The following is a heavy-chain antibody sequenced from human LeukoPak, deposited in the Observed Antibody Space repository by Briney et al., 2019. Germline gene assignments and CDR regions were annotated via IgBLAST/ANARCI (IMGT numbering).Heavy chain of an antibody. J-gene: IGHJ5*02. CDR3: AKEYYDILTGGGGWFDP. V-gene: IGHV4-61*01. Sequence: SETLSLTCTVSGGSVSSNTFYWNWIRQPPGKGLEWIGYIHYSGNSNYNPPLKSRVTMSVDTSKNQVSLKLSSVTAADTAVYYCAKEYYDILTGGGGWFDPWGQGTLVTFSS. D-gene: IGHD3-9*01. CDR1: GGSVSSNTFY. CDR2: IHYSGNS.